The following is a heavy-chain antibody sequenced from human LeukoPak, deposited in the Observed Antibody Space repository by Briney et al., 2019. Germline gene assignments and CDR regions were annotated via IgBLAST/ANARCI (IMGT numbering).Heavy chain of an antibody. CDR2: IYYSGST. V-gene: IGHV4-59*08. D-gene: IGHD3-22*01. Sequence: SETLSLTCTVSGGSISSYYWSWIRQPPGKGLEWIGYIYYSGSTNYNPSLKSRVTISVDTSKNQLSLKLSPVTAADTAVYYCASTATYYYDSSGYSLDYWGQGTLVTVSS. CDR3: ASTATYYYDSSGYSLDY. J-gene: IGHJ4*02. CDR1: GGSISSYY.